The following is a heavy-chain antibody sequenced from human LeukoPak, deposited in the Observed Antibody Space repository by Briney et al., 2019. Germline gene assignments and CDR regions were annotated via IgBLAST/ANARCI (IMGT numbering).Heavy chain of an antibody. V-gene: IGHV4-59*01. CDR3: ARGGWYSDY. J-gene: IGHJ4*02. CDR2: ISSIGGT. CDR1: GGPITTYY. D-gene: IGHD6-19*01. Sequence: PSETLSLTCTVSGGPITTYYWSWIRQPPGKGLEWIGYISSIGGTNYNPSLKSRITISLDTSKNQFSLTVASVTTADTAVYYCARGGWYSDYWGQGTLVTVSS.